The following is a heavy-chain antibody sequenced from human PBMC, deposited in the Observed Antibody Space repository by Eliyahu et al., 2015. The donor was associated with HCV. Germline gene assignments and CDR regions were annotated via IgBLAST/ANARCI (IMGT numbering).Heavy chain of an antibody. Sequence: EVQLVXSGGGLVKPGGSLRLSCAASGFPFSKSWMSWVRQGPGKGLEWIGRIKSKTDGGTXDYDAPVKGRFTISRDDSKSTLYLQMNSLKTEDTAVYYCTTGAPGGFDYYLDVWGQGTTVTVSS. J-gene: IGHJ6*03. CDR2: IKSKTDGGTX. D-gene: IGHD3-10*01. CDR1: GFPFSKSW. V-gene: IGHV3-15*01. CDR3: TTGAPGGFDYYLDV.